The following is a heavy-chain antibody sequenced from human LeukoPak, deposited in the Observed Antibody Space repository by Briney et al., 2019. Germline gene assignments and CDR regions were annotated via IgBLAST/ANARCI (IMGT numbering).Heavy chain of an antibody. Sequence: GGSLRLSCAASGFTFSSHWMNWVRQAPGKGPEWVANIKEDGSEKNSVGSVKGRFTISRDNAKSSLYLQMDSLRAEDTAVYYCAVMSNYYDSSAYYPFHYWGQGTLVTVSS. D-gene: IGHD3-22*01. CDR3: AVMSNYYDSSAYYPFHY. V-gene: IGHV3-7*01. CDR2: IKEDGSEK. CDR1: GFTFSSHW. J-gene: IGHJ4*02.